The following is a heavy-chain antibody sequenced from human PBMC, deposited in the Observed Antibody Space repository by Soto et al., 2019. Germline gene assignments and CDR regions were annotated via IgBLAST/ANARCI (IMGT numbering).Heavy chain of an antibody. J-gene: IGHJ6*02. CDR2: MNPNSGNT. CDR3: ARVGDCSGGSCYPIRYYYYGMDV. V-gene: IGHV1-8*01. Sequence: AASVKVSCKASGYTFTSYDINWVRQATGQGLEWMGWMNPNSGNTGYAQKFQGRVTMTRNTSISTAYMELSSLRSEDTAVYYCARVGDCSGGSCYPIRYYYYGMDVWGQGTTVTVSS. D-gene: IGHD2-15*01. CDR1: GYTFTSYD.